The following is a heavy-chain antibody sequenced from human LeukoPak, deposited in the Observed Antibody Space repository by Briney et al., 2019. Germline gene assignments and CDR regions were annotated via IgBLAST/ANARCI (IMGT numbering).Heavy chain of an antibody. J-gene: IGHJ4*02. D-gene: IGHD6-25*01. CDR3: ARVGSDPFDY. CDR2: IKQDGSEK. CDR1: GFSFSTYA. Sequence: PGRSLRLSCAASGFSFSTYAMHWVRQAPGKGLEWVANIKQDGSEKYYVDSVKGRFTISRDNAKNSLYLQMNSLRAEDTAVYYCARVGSDPFDYWGQGTLVTVSS. V-gene: IGHV3-7*01.